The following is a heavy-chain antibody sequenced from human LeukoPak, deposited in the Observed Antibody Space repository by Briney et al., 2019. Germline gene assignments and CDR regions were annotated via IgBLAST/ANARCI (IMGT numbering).Heavy chain of an antibody. CDR3: AKGVRLWFAFYFDY. J-gene: IGHJ4*02. V-gene: IGHV3-23*01. CDR2: ISGNGYNT. CDR1: DFTLGSYA. Sequence: GESLRLSCAGSDFTLGSYAMSWVRQAPGKGLEWVSAISGNGYNTYYADSVKGRFTISSESSGNTLYLQMHNLRAEDTAVYYCAKGVRLWFAFYFDYWGQGTLVTVSS. D-gene: IGHD3-10*01.